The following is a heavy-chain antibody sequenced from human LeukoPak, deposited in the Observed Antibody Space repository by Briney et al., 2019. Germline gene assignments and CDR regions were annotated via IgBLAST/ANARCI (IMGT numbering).Heavy chain of an antibody. J-gene: IGHJ4*02. V-gene: IGHV4-31*03. CDR3: AREEYGAGSRPFDY. CDR1: GDSISSGGHY. CDR2: MHYSGTT. Sequence: PSETLSLTCTVSGDSISSGGHYWSWIRQHPGRGLEWIGYMHYSGTTHYNPSLKSRATISVDTSKNQFSLNLSSVTAADTAVYYRAREEYGAGSRPFDYWGQGNLVTVSS. D-gene: IGHD3-10*01.